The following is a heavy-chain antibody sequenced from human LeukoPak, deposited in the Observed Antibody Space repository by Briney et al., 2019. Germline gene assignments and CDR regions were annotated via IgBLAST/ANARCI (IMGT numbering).Heavy chain of an antibody. CDR3: AREYYYDSSGYYYVIDY. CDR2: IIPIFGTA. J-gene: IGHJ4*02. CDR1: GGTFSSSA. V-gene: IGHV1-69*05. D-gene: IGHD3-22*01. Sequence: SVKVSCKASGGTFSSSAISWVRQAPGQGLEWMGRIIPIFGTANYAQKFQGRVTITTDESTSTAYMELSSLRSEDTAVYYCAREYYYDSSGYYYVIDYWGQGTLVTVSS.